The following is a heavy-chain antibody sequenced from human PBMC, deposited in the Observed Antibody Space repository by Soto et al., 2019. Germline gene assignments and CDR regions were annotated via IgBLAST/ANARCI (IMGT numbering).Heavy chain of an antibody. D-gene: IGHD3-16*01. CDR1: GASIRSYH. CDR2: IQHTSNT. V-gene: IGHV4-4*07. J-gene: IGHJ5*02. Sequence: PSETLSLTFAVSGASIRSYHWSFLRQPAGKGLEWIGRIQHTSNTNHNPSLKSRVTMSADTSKNQISLKITSVTTADTAVYFCAKDVSSRRWFDPWGQGVRVTVSS. CDR3: AKDVSSRRWFDP.